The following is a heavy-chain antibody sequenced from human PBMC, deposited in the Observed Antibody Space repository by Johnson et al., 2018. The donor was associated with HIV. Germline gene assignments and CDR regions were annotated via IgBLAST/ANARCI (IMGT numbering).Heavy chain of an antibody. J-gene: IGHJ3*01. CDR1: GFTFDDYG. CDR3: ARAIAAAGSSLEDDA. V-gene: IGHV3-20*04. D-gene: IGHD6-13*01. Sequence: VQLVESGGGVVQPGRSLRLSCAASGFTFDDYGMSWVRQAPGKGLEWVSGINWNGGSTGYADSVKGRFTISRDNAKNSLYLQMNSLRAEDTALYYCARAIAAAGSSLEDDAWGQGTMVTVSS. CDR2: INWNGGST.